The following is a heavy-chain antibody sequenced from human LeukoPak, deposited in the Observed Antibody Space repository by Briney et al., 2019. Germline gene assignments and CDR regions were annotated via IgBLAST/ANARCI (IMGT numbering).Heavy chain of an antibody. CDR3: ARVAAAGNWFDP. D-gene: IGHD6-13*01. J-gene: IGHJ5*02. CDR1: GFTFSSYA. Sequence: GGSLRLSCAASGFTFSSYAMSWVRQAPGKGLEWVSSISSSSSYIYYADSVKGRFTISRDNAKNSLYLQMNSLRAEDTAVYYCARVAAAGNWFDPWGQGTLVTVSS. V-gene: IGHV3-21*01. CDR2: ISSSSSYI.